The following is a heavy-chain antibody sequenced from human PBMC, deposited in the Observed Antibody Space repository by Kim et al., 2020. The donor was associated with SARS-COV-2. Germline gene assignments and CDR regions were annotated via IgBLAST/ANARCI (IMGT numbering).Heavy chain of an antibody. D-gene: IGHD2-2*01. J-gene: IGHJ6*02. Sequence: GGSLRLSCAASGFTFSSYGMHWVRQAPGKGLEWVAVISYDGSNKYYADSVKGRFTISRDNSKNTLYLQMNSLRAEDTAVYYCAKDRGVVPAAEDYYYYGMDVWGQGTTVTVSS. CDR2: ISYDGSNK. V-gene: IGHV3-30*18. CDR3: AKDRGVVPAAEDYYYYGMDV. CDR1: GFTFSSYG.